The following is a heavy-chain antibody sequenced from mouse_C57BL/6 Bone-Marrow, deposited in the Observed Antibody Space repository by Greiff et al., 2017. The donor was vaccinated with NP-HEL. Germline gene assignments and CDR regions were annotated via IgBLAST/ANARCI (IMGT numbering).Heavy chain of an antibody. V-gene: IGHV1-81*01. CDR1: GFTFTSYG. CDR2: IDPRSGNT. Sequence: VQLQQSGAELARPGASVKLSCTASGFTFTSYGISWVKQRTGQGLEWIGEIDPRSGNTEYNEKFKGKATLTAAKASNTAYMELGSLTSEDSAVYYCARGHYPMDYWGQGTSVTVSS. CDR3: ARGHYPMDY. J-gene: IGHJ4*01.